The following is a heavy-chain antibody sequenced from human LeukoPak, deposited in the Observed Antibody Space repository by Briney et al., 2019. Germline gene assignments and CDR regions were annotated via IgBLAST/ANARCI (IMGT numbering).Heavy chain of an antibody. CDR3: ARDLGTLLWFGDPIPNFGI. CDR2: INPNSGGT. CDR1: GYTFTVYY. Sequence: ASVTVSSMASGYTFTVYYMLLVGQAPGQGRGWMGWINPNSGGTNYAQKFQARVTMTRDTSISTAYMELSRLRSDDTAVYYCARDLGTLLWFGDPIPNFGIWGQGTMVTVSS. D-gene: IGHD3-10*01. J-gene: IGHJ3*02. V-gene: IGHV1-2*02.